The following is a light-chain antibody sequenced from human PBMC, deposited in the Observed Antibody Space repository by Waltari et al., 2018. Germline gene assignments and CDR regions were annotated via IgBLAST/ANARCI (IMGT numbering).Light chain of an antibody. CDR3: QSYDSSLSGWV. V-gene: IGLV1-40*01. J-gene: IGLJ3*02. Sequence: QSVLTLPPSVSGAPGPRVTISCTGSSSNIGAGYDVHWYQHLPGTAPKLLIHGNNNRPSGVPDRFSGSRSGTSASLAITGLQAEDEADYYCQSYDSSLSGWVFGGGTKLTVL. CDR2: GNN. CDR1: SSNIGAGYD.